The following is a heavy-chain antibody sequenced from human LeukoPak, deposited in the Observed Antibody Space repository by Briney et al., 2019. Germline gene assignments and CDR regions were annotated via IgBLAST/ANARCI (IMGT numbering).Heavy chain of an antibody. CDR3: ARDGSYKFDY. D-gene: IGHD1-26*01. CDR1: GFTFSNSW. CDR2: LRSDGTT. Sequence: PGGSLRLSCAASGFTFSNSWMHRVRQTPGKGLVWVSCLRSDGTTTYAESVKGRFTISRDSAKDTLYLQMNSLRAEDTAVYYCARDGSYKFDYWGQGTLVTVSP. J-gene: IGHJ4*02. V-gene: IGHV3-74*01.